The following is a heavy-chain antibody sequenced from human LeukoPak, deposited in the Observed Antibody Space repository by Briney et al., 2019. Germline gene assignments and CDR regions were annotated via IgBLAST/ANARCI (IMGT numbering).Heavy chain of an antibody. CDR3: ARDEWMMTTVTNDNWFDP. CDR2: IIPIFGTA. J-gene: IGHJ5*02. Sequence: SVKVSCKASGGTFSIYAISWVRQAPGQGLEWMGGIIPIFGTANYAQKFQGRVTITTDESTSTAYMELSSLRSEDTAVYYCARDEWMMTTVTNDNWFDPWGQGTLVTVSS. CDR1: GGTFSIYA. D-gene: IGHD4-17*01. V-gene: IGHV1-69*05.